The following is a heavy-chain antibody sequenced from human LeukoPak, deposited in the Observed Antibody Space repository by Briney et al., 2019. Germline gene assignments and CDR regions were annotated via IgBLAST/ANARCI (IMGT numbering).Heavy chain of an antibody. J-gene: IGHJ4*02. V-gene: IGHV4-34*01. CDR3: ARLGYGGNSGVFDY. Sequence: SETLSLTCAVYGGSFSGYYWSWIRQPPGKGLEWIGEINHSGSTNYNPSLKSRVTISVDTSKNQFSLKLSSVTAADTAVYYCARLGYGGNSGVFDYWGQGTLVTVSS. CDR1: GGSFSGYY. D-gene: IGHD4-23*01. CDR2: INHSGST.